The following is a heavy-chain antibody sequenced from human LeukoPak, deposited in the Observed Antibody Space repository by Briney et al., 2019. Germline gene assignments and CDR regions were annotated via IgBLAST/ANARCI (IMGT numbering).Heavy chain of an antibody. CDR3: ATTLRYFDWSPAGAFDI. Sequence: GGSLRLSCAASGFTFDDYAMHWVRQAPGKGLEWVSGISWNSGSIGYADSVKGRFTISRDNAKNSLYLQMNSLRAEDTALYYCATTLRYFDWSPAGAFDIWGQGTMVTVSS. J-gene: IGHJ3*02. CDR1: GFTFDDYA. CDR2: ISWNSGSI. D-gene: IGHD3-9*01. V-gene: IGHV3-9*01.